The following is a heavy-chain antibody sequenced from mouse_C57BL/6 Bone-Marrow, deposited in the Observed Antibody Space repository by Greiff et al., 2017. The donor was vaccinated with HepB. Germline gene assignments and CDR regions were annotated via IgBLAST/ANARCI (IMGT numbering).Heavy chain of an antibody. J-gene: IGHJ4*01. CDR3: TTFITTVVARDYAMDY. D-gene: IGHD1-1*01. V-gene: IGHV14-1*01. CDR2: IDPEDGDT. CDR1: GFNIKDYY. Sequence: EVKLVESGAELVRPGASVKLSCTASGFNIKDYYMHWVKQRPEQGLEWIGRIDPEDGDTEYAPKFQGKATMTADTSSNTAYLQLSSLTSEDTAVYYCTTFITTVVARDYAMDYWGQGTSVTVSS.